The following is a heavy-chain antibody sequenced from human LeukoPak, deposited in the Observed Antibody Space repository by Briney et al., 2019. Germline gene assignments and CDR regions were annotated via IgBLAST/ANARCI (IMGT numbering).Heavy chain of an antibody. CDR1: GYTISSYG. D-gene: IGHD3-10*01. CDR3: ARVGNDGSGTFHY. CDR2: ISAYNGKT. Sequence: ASVKVSCKATGYTISSYGITWVRQAPGQGLQWMAWISAYNGKTNYAQKLQGRVSMTTDTSTSTAYMELRNLTSDDTAVYYCARVGNDGSGTFHYWGQGTLVTVSS. V-gene: IGHV1-18*01. J-gene: IGHJ4*02.